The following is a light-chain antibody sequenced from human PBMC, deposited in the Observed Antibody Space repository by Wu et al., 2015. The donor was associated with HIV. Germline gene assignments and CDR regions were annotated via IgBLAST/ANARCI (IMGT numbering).Light chain of an antibody. J-gene: IGKJ1*01. CDR1: QGIRDN. CDR3: QQYHNFSPERT. Sequence: AIQMTQSPSSLSASIGDRVTITCRASQGIRDNLGWFQQKPGKAPTLLIYSASTLQSGVPSRFSGSGSGTDFTLTISSLQPDDFATYYCQQYHNFSPERTFGQGTKVEIK. CDR2: SAS. V-gene: IGKV1-6*01.